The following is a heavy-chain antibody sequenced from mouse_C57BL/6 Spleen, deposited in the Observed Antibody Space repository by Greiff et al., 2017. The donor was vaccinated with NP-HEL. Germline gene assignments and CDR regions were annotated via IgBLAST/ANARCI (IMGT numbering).Heavy chain of an antibody. V-gene: IGHV5-4*01. CDR1: GFTFSSYA. J-gene: IGHJ3*01. CDR2: ISDGGSYT. Sequence: EVKLVESGGGLVKPGGSLKLSCAASGFTFSSYAMSWVRQTPEKRLEWVANISDGGSYTYYPDNVKGRFTISRDNAKNNPYLQMSHLKSEDTAMYYCARDLDYGEFAYWGQGTLVTVSA. D-gene: IGHD2-4*01. CDR3: ARDLDYGEFAY.